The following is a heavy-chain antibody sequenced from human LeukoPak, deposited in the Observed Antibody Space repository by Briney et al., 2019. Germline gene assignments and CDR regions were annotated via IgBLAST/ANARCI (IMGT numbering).Heavy chain of an antibody. Sequence: GASVKVSCKASGGTFSSYAISWVRQAPGQGLEWMGRIIPILGIANYAQKFQGRVTITADESTSTAYMELSSLRSEDTAVYYCARLQSLDCSSTSCYRPMARDDYWGQGTLVTVSS. D-gene: IGHD2-2*01. V-gene: IGHV1-69*04. CDR2: IIPILGIA. CDR1: GGTFSSYA. J-gene: IGHJ4*02. CDR3: ARLQSLDCSSTSCYRPMARDDY.